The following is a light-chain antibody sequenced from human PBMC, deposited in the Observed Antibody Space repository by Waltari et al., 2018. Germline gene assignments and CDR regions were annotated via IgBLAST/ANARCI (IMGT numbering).Light chain of an antibody. V-gene: IGLV6-57*03. Sequence: NFLLTQPHSVSESPGKTVTISCTRSSGSIATDYVQWYQQRPGSAPTTVFYEDDQRPPGVPDRFSGSIDTSSNSASLTLSGLKTEDEADYYCHSSDSSPFWVFGGGTKLTVL. CDR3: HSSDSSPFWV. CDR1: SGSIATDY. CDR2: EDD. J-gene: IGLJ3*02.